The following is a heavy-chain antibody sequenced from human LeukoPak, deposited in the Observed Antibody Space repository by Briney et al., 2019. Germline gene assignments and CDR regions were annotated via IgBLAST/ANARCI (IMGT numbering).Heavy chain of an antibody. CDR1: GYIFTSYW. CDR2: IYPGDSDT. V-gene: IGHV5-51*01. D-gene: IGHD4-23*01. J-gene: IGHJ6*03. Sequence: GESLKISCKGSGYIFTSYWIGWVRQMPGKGLEWMGIIYPGDSDTRYSPSFQGQVTISADKSISTAYLQWSSLKASDTAMYYCARHIPKPTLAKRVSYYYMDVWGKGTTVTVSS. CDR3: ARHIPKPTLAKRVSYYYMDV.